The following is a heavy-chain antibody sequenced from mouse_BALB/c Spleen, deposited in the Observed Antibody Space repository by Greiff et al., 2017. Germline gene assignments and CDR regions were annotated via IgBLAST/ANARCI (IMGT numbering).Heavy chain of an antibody. J-gene: IGHJ2*01. CDR3: ARSRRYDGDFDY. CDR1: GYAFSSSW. Sequence: QVQLQQSGPELVKPGASVKISCKASGYAFSSSWMKWVKQRPGQGLEWIGRIYPGDGDTNYNGKFKGKATLTADKSSSTAYMQLSSLTSVDSAVYFCARSRRYDGDFDYWGQGTTLTVSS. CDR2: IYPGDGDT. V-gene: IGHV1-82*01. D-gene: IGHD2-14*01.